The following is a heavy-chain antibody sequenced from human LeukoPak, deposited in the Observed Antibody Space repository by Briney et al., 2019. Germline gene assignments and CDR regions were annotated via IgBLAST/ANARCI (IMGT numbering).Heavy chain of an antibody. D-gene: IGHD4-23*01. V-gene: IGHV4-34*01. CDR1: GGSFSGYY. Sequence: PETLSLTCAVYGGSFSGYYWSWIRQPPGKGLEWIGEINHSGSTNYNPSLKSRVTISVDTSKNQFSLKLSSVTAADTAVYYCARSKVYGGNSYYYYYGMDVWGQGTTVTVSS. CDR2: INHSGST. CDR3: ARSKVYGGNSYYYYYGMDV. J-gene: IGHJ6*02.